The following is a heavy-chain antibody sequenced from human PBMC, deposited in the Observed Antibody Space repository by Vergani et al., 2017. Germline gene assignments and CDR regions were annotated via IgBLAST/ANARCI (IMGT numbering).Heavy chain of an antibody. Sequence: EVQLVESGGGLVKPGGSLRLSCAASGFTFSNAWMSWVRQAPGKGLEWVGRIKSKTDGGTTDYAAPVKGRFTISRDDSKNTLYLQMNSLKTEDTAVYYCTTAPGGLNYYGSGSYYNSLGLGLVYYFDYWGQGTLVTVSS. CDR1: GFTFSNAW. CDR2: IKSKTDGGTT. J-gene: IGHJ4*02. CDR3: TTAPGGLNYYGSGSYYNSLGLGLVYYFDY. V-gene: IGHV3-15*01. D-gene: IGHD3-10*01.